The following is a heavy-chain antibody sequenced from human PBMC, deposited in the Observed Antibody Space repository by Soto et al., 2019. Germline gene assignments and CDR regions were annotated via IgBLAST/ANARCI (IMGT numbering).Heavy chain of an antibody. V-gene: IGHV4-34*01. CDR3: ARGGSGTTRFDY. CDR1: GGSFRNYY. D-gene: IGHD1-1*01. Sequence: ASETLSLTCGVYGGSFRNYYWIWVRQPPGKGLEWIGGIYHSGSTSYNPSLQSRVSISVDTSNNQFSLKLSSVTAADTAVYYCARGGSGTTRFDYWGQGTLVTVSS. J-gene: IGHJ4*02. CDR2: IYHSGST.